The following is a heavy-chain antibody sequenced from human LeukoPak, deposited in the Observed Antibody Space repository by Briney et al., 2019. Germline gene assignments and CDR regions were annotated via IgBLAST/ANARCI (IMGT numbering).Heavy chain of an antibody. J-gene: IGHJ4*02. CDR3: ARVEIAVSLRFDY. D-gene: IGHD5-24*01. CDR1: GGSFSGYY. Sequence: SETLSLTCAVYGGSFSGYYWSWIRQPPGKGLEWIGEINHSGSTNYNPSLKSRVTISVDTSKNQFSLKLSSVTAADTAVYYCARVEIAVSLRFDYWGQGTLVTVSS. V-gene: IGHV4-34*01. CDR2: INHSGST.